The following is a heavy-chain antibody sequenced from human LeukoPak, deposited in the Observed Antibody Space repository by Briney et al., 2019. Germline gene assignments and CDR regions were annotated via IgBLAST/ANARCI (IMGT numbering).Heavy chain of an antibody. CDR1: GGSFSGYY. D-gene: IGHD3-22*01. V-gene: IGHV4-34*01. CDR2: INHSGST. Sequence: PSETLSLTCAVYGGSFSGYYWSWIRQPPGKGLEWIGEINHSGSTNYNPSLKSRVTISVDTSKSQFSLKLSSVTAADTAVYYCARGRGRSYYDSSGYHPPGAFDIWGQGTMVTVSS. CDR3: ARGRGRSYYDSSGYHPPGAFDI. J-gene: IGHJ3*02.